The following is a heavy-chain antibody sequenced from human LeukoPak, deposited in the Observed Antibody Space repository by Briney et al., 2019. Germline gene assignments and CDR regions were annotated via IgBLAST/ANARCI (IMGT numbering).Heavy chain of an antibody. CDR1: TGTFSINA. CDR3: ARDKNSGECVSNSCYGVWPLDI. D-gene: IGHD2-2*01. J-gene: IGHJ3*02. CDR2: IIPMSETP. Sequence: ASVKLSCKASTGTFSINAITWVRQAPGQGLEWMGGIIPMSETPKYTQKFKGRVTIATDESTNTAYMELSSLRSEDTAVYYCARDKNSGECVSNSCYGVWPLDIWGQGTMVTVSS. V-gene: IGHV1-69*05.